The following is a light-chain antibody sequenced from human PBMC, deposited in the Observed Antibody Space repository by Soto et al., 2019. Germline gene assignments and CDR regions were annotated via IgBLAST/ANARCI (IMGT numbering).Light chain of an antibody. V-gene: IGLV2-8*01. CDR1: TSDIGGYNY. J-gene: IGLJ1*01. CDR3: SSHGGNSPYV. CDR2: EVN. Sequence: QSALTQPSSASGSPGQSVAISCTGTTSDIGGYNYVSWYQQHPGKAPKLMIYEVNKRPSGVPDRFFGSKSGNTASLTVSGLQAEDEADYYCSSHGGNSPYVFGTGTKVTVL.